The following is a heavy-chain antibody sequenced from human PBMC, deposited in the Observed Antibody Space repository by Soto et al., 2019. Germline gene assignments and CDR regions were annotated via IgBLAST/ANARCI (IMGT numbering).Heavy chain of an antibody. V-gene: IGHV4-61*01. CDR3: ARVERGTVTTVVDAFDI. CDR2: MSHSGGT. D-gene: IGHD1-1*01. J-gene: IGHJ3*02. Sequence: SETLSLTCAVYGGFVSSGTYYWSWIRQPPGKGLEWIGEMSHSGGTHLNPSLKSRVTISVDTSKNQFSLKMSSVTAADTALYYCARVERGTVTTVVDAFDIWGPGTMVTVSS. CDR1: GGFVSSGTYY.